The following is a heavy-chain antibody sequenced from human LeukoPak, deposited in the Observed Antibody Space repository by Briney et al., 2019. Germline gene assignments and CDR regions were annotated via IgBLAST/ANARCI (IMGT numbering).Heavy chain of an antibody. Sequence: SETLSLTCIVSGGSISSTTYYWGWIRQPPGKGLECIGTIYYDGRTYYNPCLQSRLTISVDTSKNQFSLRLSSVTAADTAVYYCARRVYCTGGACRNWYFDLWGRGTLVTVSS. V-gene: IGHV4-39*01. D-gene: IGHD2-8*02. J-gene: IGHJ2*01. CDR2: IYYDGRT. CDR3: ARRVYCTGGACRNWYFDL. CDR1: GGSISSTTYY.